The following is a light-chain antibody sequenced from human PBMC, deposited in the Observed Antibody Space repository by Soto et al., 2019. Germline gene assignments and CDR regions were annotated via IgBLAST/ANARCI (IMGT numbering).Light chain of an antibody. J-gene: IGKJ1*01. CDR3: QQYNNWPQWT. Sequence: EVVMTQSPATLSVSPGERATLSCRASQSVSSNLAWYQQKPGQAPRLLIYGACIRATGIPARFSVSGSGTEFTLTISSLQSEDFAVYYCQQYNNWPQWTFGQGTKVEIK. V-gene: IGKV3-15*01. CDR1: QSVSSN. CDR2: GAC.